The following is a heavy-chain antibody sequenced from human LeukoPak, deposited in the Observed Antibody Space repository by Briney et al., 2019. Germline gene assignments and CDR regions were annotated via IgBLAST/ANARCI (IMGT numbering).Heavy chain of an antibody. CDR2: IYNSGTT. Sequence: SETLSLTCTVSGGSISGYYWGWIRQSPGKGLEWIGNIYNSGTTSYNPSLKSRVTISVDTFKNQFSLKLSSVTAADTAVYYCARGWDSGYNFYGMDVWGQGNTVTASS. J-gene: IGHJ6*02. V-gene: IGHV4-59*01. CDR1: GGSISGYY. CDR3: ARGWDSGYNFYGMDV. D-gene: IGHD1-26*01.